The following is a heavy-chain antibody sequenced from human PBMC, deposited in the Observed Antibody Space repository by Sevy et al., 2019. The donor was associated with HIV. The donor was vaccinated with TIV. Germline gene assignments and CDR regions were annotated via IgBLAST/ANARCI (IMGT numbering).Heavy chain of an antibody. CDR2: MNPNTGNT. CDR3: ARHRDYYDSSGYGTFDP. J-gene: IGHJ5*02. D-gene: IGHD3-22*01. Sequence: ASVKVSCKASGYTFTSYDINWVRQASGQGLEWMGWMNPNTGNTGYAQKFQGRVTMTRNTSISTAYMELISLRSEDTAVYYCARHRDYYDSSGYGTFDPWGQGTLVTVSS. V-gene: IGHV1-8*01. CDR1: GYTFTSYD.